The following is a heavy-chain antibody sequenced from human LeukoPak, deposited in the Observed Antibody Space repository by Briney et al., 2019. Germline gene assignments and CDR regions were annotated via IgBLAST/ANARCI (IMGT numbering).Heavy chain of an antibody. Sequence: GGSLRLSCTASLFTVMSNYMFWVRPAPGKGLECVSVIYSDGSAYYADSVKGRFTISRDSSMNTLFLQMNSLRAEDTAMYYCAGALYYNYYETRYFAYWGQGTPVTVSS. CDR1: LFTVMSNY. CDR3: AGALYYNYYETRYFAY. J-gene: IGHJ4*02. CDR2: IYSDGSA. V-gene: IGHV3-53*01. D-gene: IGHD3-22*01.